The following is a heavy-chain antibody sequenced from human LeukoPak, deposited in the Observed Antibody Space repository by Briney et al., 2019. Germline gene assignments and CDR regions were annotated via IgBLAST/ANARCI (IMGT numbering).Heavy chain of an antibody. D-gene: IGHD1-26*01. V-gene: IGHV1-69*05. CDR3: ARAHHDPYSGSYYYPYDY. Sequence: GSSVKVSCKASGGTFSSYAISWVRQSPGQGLEWMGGIIPIFGTANYAQKFQGRVTITTDESTSTAYMELSSLRSEDTAVYYCARAHHDPYSGSYYYPYDYWGQGTLVTVSS. CDR1: GGTFSSYA. J-gene: IGHJ4*02. CDR2: IIPIFGTA.